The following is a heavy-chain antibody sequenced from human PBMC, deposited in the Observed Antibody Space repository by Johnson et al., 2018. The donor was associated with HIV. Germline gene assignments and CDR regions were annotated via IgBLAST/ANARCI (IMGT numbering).Heavy chain of an antibody. D-gene: IGHD6-13*01. J-gene: IGHJ3*02. Sequence: QMLLVESGGGLVQPGGSLRLSCAASKITLSDYWMSWVRQAPGKGLEWVAVISYDGSNKYYADSVKGRFTISRDNSKNTLYLQMNSLRAEDTAVYYCARGALQRGSWYGRDAFDIWGQGTMVTVSS. CDR1: KITLSDYW. V-gene: IGHV3-30-3*01. CDR2: ISYDGSNK. CDR3: ARGALQRGSWYGRDAFDI.